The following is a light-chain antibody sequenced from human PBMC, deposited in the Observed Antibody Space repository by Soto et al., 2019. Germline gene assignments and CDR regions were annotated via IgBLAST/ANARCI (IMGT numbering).Light chain of an antibody. CDR1: SSNIGAGYD. Sequence: QSALTQTPSVSGAPGQRVTISCTGSSSNIGAGYDVHWYQQLPGTAPKLIIYGTTNRPSGVPDRFSGSKSGTSASLAITGLQAEDEADYYCQSYDGTLSGSYVFGIGTKVTVL. CDR2: GTT. CDR3: QSYDGTLSGSYV. J-gene: IGLJ1*01. V-gene: IGLV1-40*01.